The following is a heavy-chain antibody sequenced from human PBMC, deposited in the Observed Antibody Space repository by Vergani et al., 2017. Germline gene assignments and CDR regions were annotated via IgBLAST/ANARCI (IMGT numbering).Heavy chain of an antibody. CDR2: IYTSGST. V-gene: IGHV4-4*07. CDR1: GGSISSYY. J-gene: IGHJ4*02. Sequence: QVQLQESGPGLVKPSETLSLTCTVSGGSISSYYWSWIRQPAGKGLEWIGRIYTSGSTNYNPSLKSRVTMSVDTSKNQFSLKLSSVTATDTAVYYCARNLHYYDSSGFYYWGQGTLVTVSS. CDR3: ARNLHYYDSSGFYY. D-gene: IGHD3-22*01.